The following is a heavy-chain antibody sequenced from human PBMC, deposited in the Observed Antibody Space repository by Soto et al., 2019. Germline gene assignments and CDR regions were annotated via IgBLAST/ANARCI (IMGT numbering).Heavy chain of an antibody. J-gene: IGHJ6*03. Sequence: QLQLEESGPGLVKPSETLSLTCTVSGGSISSSSYYWGWVRQSPGKGLEWIGSFYYSGSSYYSPSLRSRVTISGATSSKQISLRLSSVTAADTAVYYCARISVASRYMDVWGKGTTVTVSS. CDR1: GGSISSSSYY. V-gene: IGHV4-39*01. D-gene: IGHD5-12*01. CDR3: ARISVASRYMDV. CDR2: FYYSGSS.